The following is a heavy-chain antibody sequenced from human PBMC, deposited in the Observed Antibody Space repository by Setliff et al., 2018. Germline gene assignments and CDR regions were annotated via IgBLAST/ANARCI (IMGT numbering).Heavy chain of an antibody. V-gene: IGHV1-46*01. CDR2: INPSGGST. CDR3: ARDVFPYHYEGAFDI. CDR1: GYTFTSYY. Sequence: GASLKVSCKASGYTFTSYYMHWVRQAPGQGLEWMGIINPSGGSTSYAQKFQGRVTMTRDTSTSTVYMDMSSLRSEDTAVYYCARDVFPYHYEGAFDIWGQGTMVTVSS. D-gene: IGHD3-22*01. J-gene: IGHJ3*02.